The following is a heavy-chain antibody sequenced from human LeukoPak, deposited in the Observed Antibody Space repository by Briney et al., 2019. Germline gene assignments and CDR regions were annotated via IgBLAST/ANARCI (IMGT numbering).Heavy chain of an antibody. V-gene: IGHV3-23*01. Sequence: QSGGSLRLSCAASGFTFSSYAMSWARQAPGKGLEWVSAISGSGGSTYYADSVKGRFTISRDNSKNTLYLQMNSLRAEDTAVYYCANMAAGIAAAGITEPHDYWGQGTLVTVSS. D-gene: IGHD6-13*01. CDR1: GFTFSSYA. CDR2: ISGSGGST. J-gene: IGHJ4*02. CDR3: ANMAAGIAAAGITEPHDY.